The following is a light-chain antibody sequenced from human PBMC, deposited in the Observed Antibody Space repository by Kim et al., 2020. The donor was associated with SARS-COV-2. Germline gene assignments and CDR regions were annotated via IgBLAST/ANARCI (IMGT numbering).Light chain of an antibody. CDR3: SSYAGSNNLV. Sequence: GQSVPISCTGTSRDVGGYNVVSWYEQRPGKAPRLMIYEVSKRPPGVPDRFSGSKSGNAASLTVSGLQAEDEADYYCSSYAGSNNLVFGGGTQLTVL. J-gene: IGLJ2*01. V-gene: IGLV2-8*01. CDR1: SRDVGGYNV. CDR2: EVS.